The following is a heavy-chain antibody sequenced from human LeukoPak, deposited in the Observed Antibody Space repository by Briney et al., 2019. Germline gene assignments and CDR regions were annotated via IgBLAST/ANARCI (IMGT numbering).Heavy chain of an antibody. CDR2: ISYDGSNK. J-gene: IGHJ6*02. D-gene: IGHD2-15*01. CDR1: EFTFSSYA. CDR3: ARDLFCSGGSCYHTIHYGMDV. Sequence: GRSLRLSCAGTEFTFSSYAMHWVRQAPGKGLEWVAVISYDGSNKYYADSVQGRFTISRDNSKNTLYLQMNSLRAEDTAVYYCARDLFCSGGSCYHTIHYGMDVWGQGPTVTVSS. V-gene: IGHV3-30-3*01.